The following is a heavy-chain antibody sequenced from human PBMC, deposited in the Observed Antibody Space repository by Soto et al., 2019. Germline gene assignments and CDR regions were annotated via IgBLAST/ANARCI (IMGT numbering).Heavy chain of an antibody. CDR3: ARLGDSSGYYPLDY. D-gene: IGHD3-22*01. V-gene: IGHV4-39*01. J-gene: IGHJ4*02. CDR1: GGSISSSSYY. Sequence: QLQLQESGPGLVKPSETLSLTCTVSGGSISSSSYYWGWIRQPPGKGLEWIGSIYYSGSTYYNPSLKSRVTISVDTSKNQFSLKLSSVTAADTAVYYCARLGDSSGYYPLDYWGQGTLVTVSS. CDR2: IYYSGST.